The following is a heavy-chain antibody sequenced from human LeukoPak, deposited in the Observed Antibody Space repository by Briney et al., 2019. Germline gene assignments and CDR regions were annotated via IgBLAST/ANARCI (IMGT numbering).Heavy chain of an antibody. CDR2: ISYDGSKK. J-gene: IGHJ6*04. V-gene: IGHV3-30*18. D-gene: IGHD3-3*01. CDR1: GFTFSNYG. Sequence: PGGSLRLSCVASGFTFSNYGLHWVRQSPGPGLEWVAVISYDGSKKNYADSVTGRFTISRDNSKNTLYLQMNGLRGEDTAVYYCAKDLRPDDFWSGCLDVWGKGTTVTVSS. CDR3: AKDLRPDDFWSGCLDV.